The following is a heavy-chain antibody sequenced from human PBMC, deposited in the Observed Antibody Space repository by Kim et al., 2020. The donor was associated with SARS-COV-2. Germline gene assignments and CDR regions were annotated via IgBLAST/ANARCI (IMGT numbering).Heavy chain of an antibody. Sequence: FQGRVTITRDTAASTAYMELSSLRSEDTAVYYCARSPGGLNYYDSSGYDYWGQGTLVTVSS. D-gene: IGHD3-22*01. J-gene: IGHJ4*02. V-gene: IGHV1-3*01. CDR3: ARSPGGLNYYDSSGYDY.